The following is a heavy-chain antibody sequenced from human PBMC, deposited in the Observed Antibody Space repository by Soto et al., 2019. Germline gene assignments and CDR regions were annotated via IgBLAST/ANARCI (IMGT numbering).Heavy chain of an antibody. J-gene: IGHJ6*02. CDR2: MYNTGST. Sequence: QVQLQESGPGLVKPSETLSLTCTVSGGSISRYYWSWIRQPPGKGLEWIGYMYNTGSTVYNPSFKSRVTISVDTSKNQFSLKLNSVTAADTAVYYCARDLWGYCGTDCYPLDVWGQGTTVTLSS. V-gene: IGHV4-59*01. CDR3: ARDLWGYCGTDCYPLDV. D-gene: IGHD2-21*02. CDR1: GGSISRYY.